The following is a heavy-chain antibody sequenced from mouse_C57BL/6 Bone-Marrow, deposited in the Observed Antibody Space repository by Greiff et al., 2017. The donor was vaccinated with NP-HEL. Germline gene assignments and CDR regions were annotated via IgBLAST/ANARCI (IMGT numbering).Heavy chain of an antibody. CDR2: IHPNSGST. V-gene: IGHV1-64*01. J-gene: IGHJ2*01. CDR1: GYTFTSYW. CDR3: GRNYYGDY. Sequence: VQLQQPGAELVKPGASVKLSCKASGYTFTSYWMHWVKQRPGKGLEWIGLIHPNSGSTNYNEKLKSKATLTVDKSSSTAYMKLSSLTSDDSAVYYYGRNYYGDYWGQGTTLTVTS. D-gene: IGHD1-1*01.